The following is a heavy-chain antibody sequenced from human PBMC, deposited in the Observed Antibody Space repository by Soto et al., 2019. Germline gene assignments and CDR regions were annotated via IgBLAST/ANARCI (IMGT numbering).Heavy chain of an antibody. V-gene: IGHV4-30-2*01. CDR1: GGSISSGAYS. D-gene: IGHD3-22*01. J-gene: IGHJ3*02. Sequence: SETLSLTCAVSGGSISSGAYSWSWIRQPPGKGLEWIGFISHSGIADYNPSLKSRVTISVDVSKNQFSLRLSSVTAADTAMYHSARWMRSSGYFRSFDIWGQGTRVTV. CDR3: ARWMRSSGYFRSFDI. CDR2: ISHSGIA.